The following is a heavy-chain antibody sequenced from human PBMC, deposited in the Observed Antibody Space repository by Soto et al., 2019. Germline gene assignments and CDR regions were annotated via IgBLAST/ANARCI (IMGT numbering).Heavy chain of an antibody. D-gene: IGHD3-3*01. CDR3: ARALARYYDFWSGYFNSYYYYGMDV. Sequence: ASVKVSWKAPGYTFPSYDINCVRQATGQGLEWMGWMNPNSGNTGYAQKFQGRVTMTRNTSISTAYMELSSLRSEDTAVYYCARALARYYDFWSGYFNSYYYYGMDVWGQGTTVTVSS. CDR1: GYTFPSYD. CDR2: MNPNSGNT. V-gene: IGHV1-8*01. J-gene: IGHJ6*02.